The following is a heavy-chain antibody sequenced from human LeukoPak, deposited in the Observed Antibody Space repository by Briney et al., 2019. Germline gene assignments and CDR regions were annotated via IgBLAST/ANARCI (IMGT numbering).Heavy chain of an antibody. CDR2: IYYTGKT. Sequence: SETLSLTCTVSSGSISNGNYFWGWIRQPPGKGLEWIATIYYTGKTYYNPSLESRVTISVDTSKNQFPLKLYSVTATDTAVYYCARHVGNSKYYFDYWGQGTLVTVSS. D-gene: IGHD6-13*01. V-gene: IGHV4-39*01. CDR3: ARHVGNSKYYFDY. CDR1: SGSISNGNYF. J-gene: IGHJ4*02.